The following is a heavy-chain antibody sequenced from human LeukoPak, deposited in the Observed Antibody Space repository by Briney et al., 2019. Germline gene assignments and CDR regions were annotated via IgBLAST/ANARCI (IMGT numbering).Heavy chain of an antibody. CDR2: IIPIFGTA. CDR3: ARVSSGGSYFSPGHFDY. CDR1: GGTFSSYA. Sequence: SVKVSCKASGGTFSSYAISWVRQAPGQGLEWMGGIIPIFGTANYAQKLQGRVTMTTDTSTSTAYMELRSLRSDDTAVYYCARVSSGGSYFSPGHFDYWGQGTLVTVSS. D-gene: IGHD1-26*01. V-gene: IGHV1-69*05. J-gene: IGHJ4*02.